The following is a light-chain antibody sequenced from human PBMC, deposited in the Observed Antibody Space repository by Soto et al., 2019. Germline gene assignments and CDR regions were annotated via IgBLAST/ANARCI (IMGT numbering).Light chain of an antibody. CDR2: GAS. CDR3: QQSYSVPLT. J-gene: IGKJ4*01. V-gene: IGKV1-39*01. CDR1: QPITKF. Sequence: DIQMTQSPSSLSASVGDRVTITCRASQPITKFLNWFQHKPGEAPKRFIYGASILQDGVPSRFSGSGSGTDYTLTISGLQTEDFATYFCQQSYSVPLTFGGGTKVEI.